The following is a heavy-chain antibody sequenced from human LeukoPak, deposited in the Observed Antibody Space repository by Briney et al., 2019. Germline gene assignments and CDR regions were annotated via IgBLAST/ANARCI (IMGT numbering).Heavy chain of an antibody. Sequence: PGGSLRLSCAASGFTFSSYAMSWVRQAPGKGLEWVSAISGSGGSTYYADSVKGRFTISRDNSKNTLYPQMNSLRAEDTAVYYCAKTGATYDQPPFWFDPWGQGTLVTVSS. J-gene: IGHJ5*02. CDR2: ISGSGGST. CDR3: AKTGATYDQPPFWFDP. CDR1: GFTFSSYA. D-gene: IGHD1-14*01. V-gene: IGHV3-23*01.